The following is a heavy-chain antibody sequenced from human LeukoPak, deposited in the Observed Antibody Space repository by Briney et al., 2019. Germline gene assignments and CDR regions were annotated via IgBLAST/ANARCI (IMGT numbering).Heavy chain of an antibody. CDR1: GFTFGDYA. J-gene: IGHJ4*02. CDR2: IRSKAYGGTT. V-gene: IGHV3-49*04. Sequence: PGGSLRLSCTASGFTFGDYAMSWVRQAPGKGLEWVGLIRSKAYGGTTEYAASVKGRFTISRDDSKSIAYLQTNSLKTEDTAVYYCTRDFDILTFDYWGQGTLVTVSS. D-gene: IGHD3-9*01. CDR3: TRDFDILTFDY.